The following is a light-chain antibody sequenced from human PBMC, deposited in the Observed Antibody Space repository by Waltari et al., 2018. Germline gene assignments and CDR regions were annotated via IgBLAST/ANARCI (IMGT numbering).Light chain of an antibody. Sequence: DIQMTQSPSSLSASVGDSVTITCRASQSISGYLNWYQQRPGKAPRLLIYATSSLQSGVPSRFSGSGSGTDFTLTSSSLQPEDFATYYCQQSYSTPPWTFGQGTKVEIK. CDR3: QQSYSTPPWT. CDR1: QSISGY. CDR2: ATS. J-gene: IGKJ1*01. V-gene: IGKV1-39*01.